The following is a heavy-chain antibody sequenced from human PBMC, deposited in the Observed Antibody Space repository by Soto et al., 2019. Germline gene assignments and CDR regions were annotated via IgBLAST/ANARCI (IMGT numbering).Heavy chain of an antibody. CDR3: ARDGGHMVRGVAGGYYGMDV. CDR1: GYTFTGYY. J-gene: IGHJ6*02. D-gene: IGHD3-10*01. CDR2: INPNSGGT. Sequence: ASVKVSCKAPGYTFTGYYMHWVRQAPGQGLEWMGWINPNSGGTNYAQKFQGWVTMTRDTSISTAYMELSRLRSDDTAVYYCARDGGHMVRGVAGGYYGMDVWGQGTTVTVSS. V-gene: IGHV1-2*04.